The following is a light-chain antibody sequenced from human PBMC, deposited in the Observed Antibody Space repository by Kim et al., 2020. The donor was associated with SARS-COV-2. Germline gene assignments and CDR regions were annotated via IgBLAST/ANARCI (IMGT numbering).Light chain of an antibody. CDR1: PGIRID. J-gene: IGKJ5*01. CDR3: QHYTTYPLT. Sequence: SFADRLAIPRRASPGIRIDFACFQQRPRKAPKSLIYAASSLQNRVPPRFCGSVSRTDFTLTITSLQPQDFATYSCQHYTTYPLTFGPGTRLEIK. CDR2: AAS. V-gene: IGKV1-16*01.